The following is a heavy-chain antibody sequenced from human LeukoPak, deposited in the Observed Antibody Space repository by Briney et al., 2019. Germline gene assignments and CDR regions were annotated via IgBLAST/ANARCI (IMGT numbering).Heavy chain of an antibody. CDR2: INPSGGST. CDR3: ARTLWGNNYQYDY. J-gene: IGHJ4*02. V-gene: IGHV1-46*01. D-gene: IGHD1/OR15-1a*01. Sequence: GASVKVSCKASGYTFTSYYMHWVRQAPGQGLEWMGIINPSGGSTGYAQKFQGRVTMTRDMSTSTVYMELSSLRSEDTAVYYCARTLWGNNYQYDYWGQGTLVTVSS. CDR1: GYTFTSYY.